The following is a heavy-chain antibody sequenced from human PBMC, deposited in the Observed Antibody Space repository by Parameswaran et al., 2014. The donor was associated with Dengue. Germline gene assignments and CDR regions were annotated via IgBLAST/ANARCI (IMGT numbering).Heavy chain of an antibody. Sequence: WVRQAPGQGLEWMGIINPSGGSTSYAQKFQGRVTMTRDTSTSTVYMELSSLRSEDTAVYYCARDLGGSSEYFQHWGQGTLVTVSS. V-gene: IGHV1-46*01. D-gene: IGHD6-6*01. CDR3: ARDLGGSSEYFQH. CDR2: INPSGGST. J-gene: IGHJ1*01.